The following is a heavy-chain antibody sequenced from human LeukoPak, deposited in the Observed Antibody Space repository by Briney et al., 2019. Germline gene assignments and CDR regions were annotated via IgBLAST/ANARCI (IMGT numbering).Heavy chain of an antibody. V-gene: IGHV3-7*01. CDR1: GFTFSSYW. CDR2: IKLDGSEK. D-gene: IGHD2-15*01. CDR3: ARDHYCSGGSCYPWALDY. Sequence: GGSLRLSCAASGFTFSSYWMSWVRQAPGKGLEWVANIKLDGSEKYYVDSVKGRFTISRDNAKNSLYLQMNSLRAEDTAVYYCARDHYCSGGSCYPWALDYWGQGTLVTVSS. J-gene: IGHJ4*02.